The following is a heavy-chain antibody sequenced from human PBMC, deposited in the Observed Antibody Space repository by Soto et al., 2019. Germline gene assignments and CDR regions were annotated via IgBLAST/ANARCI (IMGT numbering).Heavy chain of an antibody. J-gene: IGHJ4*02. CDR3: ARDPHGDYSSDY. D-gene: IGHD2-21*02. CDR2: ISAHNGNT. CDR1: GYTFTSYG. Sequence: ASVKVSCKASGYTFTSYGISWVRQAPGQGLEWMGWISAHNGNTNYAQKLQGRVTMTTDTSTSTAYMELRSLRSDDTAVYYCARDPHGDYSSDYWGQGTLVTVSS. V-gene: IGHV1-18*01.